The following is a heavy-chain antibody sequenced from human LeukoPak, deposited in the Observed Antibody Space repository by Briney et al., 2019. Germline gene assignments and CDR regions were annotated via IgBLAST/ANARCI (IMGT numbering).Heavy chain of an antibody. J-gene: IGHJ6*02. CDR1: GYTFTRYY. CDR3: ARGVHYYYGMDV. Sequence: ASVTVSCKATGYTFTRYYLHWLRQAPGQGLEWMGWINPNSGGTNYAQKFQGRVTMTRDTSISTAYMELSRLRSDDTAVYYCARGVHYYYGMDVWGQGTTVTVSS. V-gene: IGHV1-2*02. D-gene: IGHD3-10*01. CDR2: INPNSGGT.